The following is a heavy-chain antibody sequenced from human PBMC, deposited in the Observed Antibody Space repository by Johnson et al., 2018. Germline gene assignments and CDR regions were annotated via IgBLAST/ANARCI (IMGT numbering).Heavy chain of an antibody. V-gene: IGHV3-30*03. CDR1: GFTFSSYA. J-gene: IGHJ3*02. D-gene: IGHD6-25*01. CDR3: AMSLTADLDVFYI. CDR2: ISFDGSNK. Sequence: QVQLVQSGGGVVQPGRSLRLSCAASGFTFSSYAMHWVRQAPGKGLEWVTLISFDGSNKYHADSVKGRFTISRDNSKNTLFLQMNSLRAEDTAVYYCAMSLTADLDVFYIWGQGTMVTVSS.